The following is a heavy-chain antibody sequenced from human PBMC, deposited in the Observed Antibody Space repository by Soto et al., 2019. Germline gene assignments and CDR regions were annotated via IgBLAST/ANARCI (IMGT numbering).Heavy chain of an antibody. D-gene: IGHD3-10*01. CDR1: GYTFTSYY. CDR2: INPSGGST. J-gene: IGHJ6*02. CDR3: ARDTGYYYGSGSYGMDV. Sequence: ASVKVSCKASGYTFTSYYMHWVRQAPGQGLEWMGIINPSGGSTSYAQKFQGRVTMTRDTSTSTVYMELSSLRSEDTAVYYCARDTGYYYGSGSYGMDVWGQGTTVTVS. V-gene: IGHV1-46*03.